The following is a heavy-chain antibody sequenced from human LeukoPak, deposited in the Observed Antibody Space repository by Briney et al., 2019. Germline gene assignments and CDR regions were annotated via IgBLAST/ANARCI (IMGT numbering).Heavy chain of an antibody. D-gene: IGHD3-10*01. V-gene: IGHV4-34*01. CDR2: INHSGST. Sequence: SETLSLTCAVYGGSFSGYYWSWIRQPPGKGLEWLGEINHSGSTNYNPSLKSRVTISVDTSKNQFSLRLSSVTAADTAVYYCARLYGSGSYYRHWGQGTLVTVSS. CDR1: GGSFSGYY. CDR3: ARLYGSGSYYRH. J-gene: IGHJ4*02.